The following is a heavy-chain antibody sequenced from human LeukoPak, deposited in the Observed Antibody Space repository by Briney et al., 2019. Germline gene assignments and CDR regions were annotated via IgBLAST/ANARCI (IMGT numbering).Heavy chain of an antibody. CDR2: ISPHNGNT. D-gene: IGHD6-19*01. CDR1: GYTFISYG. Sequence: GASVKVSCKASGYTFISYGINWVRQAPGQGLEWMGWISPHNGNTNYAQNLQGRATMTTDTSTSTAYMEVRSLRSDDTAVYYCARAWIAVAGPGTSDYWGQGTLVMVSS. CDR3: ARAWIAVAGPGTSDY. J-gene: IGHJ4*02. V-gene: IGHV1-18*01.